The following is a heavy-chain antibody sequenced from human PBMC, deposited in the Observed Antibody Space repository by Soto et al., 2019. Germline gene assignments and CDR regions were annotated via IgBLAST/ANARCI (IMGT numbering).Heavy chain of an antibody. CDR3: PQERQGREARPPGGVFDY. Sequence: EVQLLESGGGLVQPGGSLRLSCAASGFTFSSYAMGWVRQAPGKGLEWVSAISGSGGSTYYADSVKGRFAISRDNSKNARYLQMNSLRAEDRAVYYCPQERQGREARPPGGVFDYWGQGTLVTVSS. CDR1: GFTFSSYA. V-gene: IGHV3-23*01. CDR2: ISGSGGST. J-gene: IGHJ4*02. D-gene: IGHD6-6*01.